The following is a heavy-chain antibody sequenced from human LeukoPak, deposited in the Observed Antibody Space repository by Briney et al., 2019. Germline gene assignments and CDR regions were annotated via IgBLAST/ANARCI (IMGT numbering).Heavy chain of an antibody. D-gene: IGHD5-12*01. V-gene: IGHV1-2*02. CDR2: INPNSGGT. J-gene: IGHJ4*02. CDR3: AREFEVAATMGAY. Sequence: GASVKVSCKASGYTFTGYYMHWVRQAPGQGLEWMGWINPNSGGTNYAQKFQGRVTMTRDTSISTAYMELSRLRSDDTAVYYCAREFEVAATMGAYWGQGTLVTVSS. CDR1: GYTFTGYY.